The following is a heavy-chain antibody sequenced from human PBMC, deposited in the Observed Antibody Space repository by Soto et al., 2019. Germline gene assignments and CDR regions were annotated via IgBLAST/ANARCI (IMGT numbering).Heavy chain of an antibody. Sequence: SVKVSCKASGCTFSSYAISWVRQAPGQGLEWMGGIIPIFGTANYAQKFQGRVTITADESTSTAYMELSSLRSEDTAVYYCARDQSGGVSMDVWGQGTTVTVSS. CDR3: ARDQSGGVSMDV. CDR1: GCTFSSYA. J-gene: IGHJ6*02. CDR2: IIPIFGTA. D-gene: IGHD3-3*01. V-gene: IGHV1-69*13.